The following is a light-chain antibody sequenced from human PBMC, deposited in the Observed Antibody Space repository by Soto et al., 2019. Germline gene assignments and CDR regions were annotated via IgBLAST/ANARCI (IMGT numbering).Light chain of an antibody. CDR1: QSVSSY. CDR3: QQRSNWPPLT. J-gene: IGKJ4*01. CDR2: DAS. V-gene: IGKV3-11*01. Sequence: VLTQSPATLSLSPGERATLSCRASQSVSSYLAWYQQKPGQAPRLLIYDASNRATGIPARFSGSGSGTDFPLTIGSLLHEAFAVYYCQQRSNWPPLTFCGGTKVEIK.